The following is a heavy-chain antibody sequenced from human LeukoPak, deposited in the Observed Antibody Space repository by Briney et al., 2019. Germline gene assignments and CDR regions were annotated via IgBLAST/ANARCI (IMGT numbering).Heavy chain of an antibody. V-gene: IGHV1-24*01. CDR2: FDPEDVET. J-gene: IGHJ4*02. D-gene: IGHD3-22*01. CDR3: ATDYYYDSSGSYYTVDY. CDR1: GYTLTELS. Sequence: GASVKVSCKVSGYTLTELSMHWVRQAPGKGLEWMGGFDPEDVETFYAQKFQGRVTMTEDTSTDTDYMERSSLRYEDTAVYFCATDYYYDSSGSYYTVDYWGQGTLVSVSS.